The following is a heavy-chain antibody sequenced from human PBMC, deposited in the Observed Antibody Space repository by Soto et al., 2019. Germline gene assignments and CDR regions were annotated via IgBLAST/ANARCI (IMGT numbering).Heavy chain of an antibody. CDR2: MYYSGST. J-gene: IGHJ4*02. Sequence: QVQLQESGPGLVKPSETLSLTCTFSGGSISSYYWSWIRQSPGKGLEWIGYMYYSGSTNYNPSLKSRVTISIDTSRNQFSLKLSSVTAADTAVYYCARGTFGVVKDWGQGTLVTVSS. D-gene: IGHD3-3*01. CDR3: ARGTFGVVKD. V-gene: IGHV4-59*01. CDR1: GGSISSYY.